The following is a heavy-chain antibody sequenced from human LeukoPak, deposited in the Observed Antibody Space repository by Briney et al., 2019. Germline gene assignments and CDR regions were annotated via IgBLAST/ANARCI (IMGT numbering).Heavy chain of an antibody. Sequence: GGSLRLSCAASGFTFSDYYMSWVRQAPGKGLEWVSYISSSGSTIYYADSVKGRFTISRDNAKNSLYLQMNSLRSEDTAVYYCAKAMWAAATSSWFSIEYWGQGALVSVSS. CDR1: GFTFSDYY. CDR2: ISSSGSTI. J-gene: IGHJ4*02. D-gene: IGHD3-10*01. CDR3: AKAMWAAATSSWFSIEY. V-gene: IGHV3-11*04.